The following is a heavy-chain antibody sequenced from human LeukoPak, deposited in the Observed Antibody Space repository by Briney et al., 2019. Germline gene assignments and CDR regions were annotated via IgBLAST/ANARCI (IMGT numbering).Heavy chain of an antibody. CDR1: GFTFSSYG. D-gene: IGHD3-10*01. CDR3: AKEVHPYDSGTYYFDY. V-gene: IGHV3-30*02. J-gene: IGHJ4*02. CDR2: IRHDGSNE. Sequence: PGGSLRLSCVGSGFTFSSYGMHWVRQAAGKGLEWVAFIRHDGSNEYYADSVKGRFTVSRDNSKNTLFLQMNSLRVEEMAVYYCAKEVHPYDSGTYYFDYWGRGILVTVSS.